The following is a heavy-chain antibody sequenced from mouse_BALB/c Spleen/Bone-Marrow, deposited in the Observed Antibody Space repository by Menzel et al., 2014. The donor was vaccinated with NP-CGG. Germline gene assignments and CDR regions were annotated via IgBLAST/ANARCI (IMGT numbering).Heavy chain of an antibody. CDR3: GREIYGNWFVY. Sequence: VQLQQSGAELARPGASVKMSCKASGYTFTSYTMNWVKQRPGQGLEWIGYINPSSGYTNYNQKFKDKATLTADKSSSTSCMQVSSLTSVGSAAFYCGREIYGNWFVYWGDGTLVTVSA. V-gene: IGHV1-4*01. CDR2: INPSSGYT. J-gene: IGHJ3*01. D-gene: IGHD2-1*01. CDR1: GYTFTSYT.